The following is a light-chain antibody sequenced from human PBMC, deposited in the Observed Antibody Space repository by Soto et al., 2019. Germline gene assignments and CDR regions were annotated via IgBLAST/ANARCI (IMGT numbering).Light chain of an antibody. V-gene: IGLV1-47*02. CDR3: AAWDGSLNGVV. J-gene: IGLJ3*02. CDR2: SND. CDR1: SFNIGFNY. Sequence: QSVLTQPPSASGTPGQTVTISCSGSSFNIGFNYVYWYQQLPGMAPKLLIHSNDERPSGVPDRFSGSKSGTSASLAISGLRSEDEAEYYCAAWDGSLNGVVFGGGTKVTVL.